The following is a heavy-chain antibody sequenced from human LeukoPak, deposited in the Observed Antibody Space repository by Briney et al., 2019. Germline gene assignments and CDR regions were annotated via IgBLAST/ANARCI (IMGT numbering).Heavy chain of an antibody. CDR3: ARALTGTTLDY. CDR1: GGSISSGDYY. J-gene: IGHJ4*02. D-gene: IGHD1-7*01. V-gene: IGHV4-30-4*01. CDR2: IYYSGST. Sequence: PSQTLSLTCTVSGGSISSGDYYWSWIRQPPGKGLEWIGYIYYSGSTYYNPSLKSRVTISVDTTKNQFSLKLSSVTAADTAVYYCARALTGTTLDYWGQGTLVTVSS.